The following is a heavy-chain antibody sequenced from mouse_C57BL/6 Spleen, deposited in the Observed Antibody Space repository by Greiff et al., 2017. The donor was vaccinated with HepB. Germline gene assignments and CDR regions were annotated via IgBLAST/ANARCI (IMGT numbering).Heavy chain of an antibody. J-gene: IGHJ4*01. Sequence: EVHLVESGAELVRPGASVKLSCTASGFNIKDDYMHWVKQRPEQGLEWIGWIDPENGDTEYASKFQGKATITADTSSNTAYLQLSSLTSEDTAVYYCTTRLGNAMDYWGQGTSVTVSS. D-gene: IGHD3-2*02. CDR2: IDPENGDT. V-gene: IGHV14-4*01. CDR3: TTRLGNAMDY. CDR1: GFNIKDDY.